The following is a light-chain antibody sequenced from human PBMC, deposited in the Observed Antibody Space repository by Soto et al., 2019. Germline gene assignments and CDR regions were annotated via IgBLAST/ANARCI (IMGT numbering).Light chain of an antibody. CDR2: GVF. Sequence: SVLTQSPGTVSLSPGESATLFCRTSQNIRNNYLAWYQQRPGQSPRLLIHGVFNRAAGIPDRFSGRGSGTDFSRTISGLQPEDSAVYYCQHYDGSPRTFGQGAKVEIK. CDR1: QNIRNNY. CDR3: QHYDGSPRT. J-gene: IGKJ2*01. V-gene: IGKV3-20*01.